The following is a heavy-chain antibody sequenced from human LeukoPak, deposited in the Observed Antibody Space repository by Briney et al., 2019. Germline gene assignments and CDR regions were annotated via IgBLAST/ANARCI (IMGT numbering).Heavy chain of an antibody. CDR1: GFTFSSYW. CDR2: TKQDGSDK. V-gene: IGHV3-7*01. Sequence: GGALRLSCAASGFTFSSYWMTWVRQAPGRGLEWVANTKQDGSDKYYVDAVKGRFTISRDNAKNSLYLQMNSLRAEDTAVYYCARVSAAVNYWGQGTLVTVSS. J-gene: IGHJ4*02. CDR3: ARVSAAVNY. D-gene: IGHD2-15*01.